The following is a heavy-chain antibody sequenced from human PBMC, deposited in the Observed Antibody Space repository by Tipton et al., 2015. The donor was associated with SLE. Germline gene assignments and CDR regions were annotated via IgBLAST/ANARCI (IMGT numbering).Heavy chain of an antibody. CDR2: IYYSGST. J-gene: IGHJ4*02. CDR3: AKLAWSSGKYYFDY. Sequence: TLSLTCTVSGGSISSSSYYLGWIRQPPGKGLEWIGSIYYSGSTYYNPSLKSRVTISVDTSKNQFSLKLSSVTAADTAVFYCAKLAWSSGKYYFDYWGQGTLVTVSS. V-gene: IGHV4-39*01. CDR1: GGSISSSSYY. D-gene: IGHD6-19*01.